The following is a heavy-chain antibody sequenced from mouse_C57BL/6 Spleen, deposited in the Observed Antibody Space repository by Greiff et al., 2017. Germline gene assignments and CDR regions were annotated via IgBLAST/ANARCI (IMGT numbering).Heavy chain of an antibody. CDR1: GYTFTRYW. CDR2: IYPGSGST. V-gene: IGHV1-55*01. CDR3: ARSESNYRYAMDY. D-gene: IGHD2-5*01. J-gene: IGHJ4*01. Sequence: VKLMESGPELVKPGASVKMSCKASGYTFTRYWITWVKQRPGQGLEWIGYIYPGSGSTNYNEKFKSKATLTVDTSSSTAYMQLSRLTAEDSAVYYCARSESNYRYAMDYWGQGTSVTVSS.